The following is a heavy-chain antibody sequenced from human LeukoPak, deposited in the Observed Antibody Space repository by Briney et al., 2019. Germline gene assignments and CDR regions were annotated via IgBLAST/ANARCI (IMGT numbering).Heavy chain of an antibody. Sequence: PGGSLRLSCVASGFTFSTYAMAWVRQTPGKGLEWVSTITGRDLATFYADSVKGRFTVSRDNSKSTLYLQMNSLRLEDTAVYFCAKDRATGFRSFDSWGRGTLVTVSS. D-gene: IGHD3-9*01. CDR1: GFTFSTYA. CDR2: ITGRDLAT. V-gene: IGHV3-23*01. J-gene: IGHJ4*01. CDR3: AKDRATGFRSFDS.